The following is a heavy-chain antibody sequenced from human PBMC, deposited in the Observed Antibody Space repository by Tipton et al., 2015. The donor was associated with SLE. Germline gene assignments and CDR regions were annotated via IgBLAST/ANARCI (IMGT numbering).Heavy chain of an antibody. CDR3: ARDRGSSWHNWFDP. CDR1: GGSISSHY. CDR2: IYYSGRT. V-gene: IGHV4-59*11. D-gene: IGHD6-13*01. Sequence: TLSLTCTVSGGSISSHYWSWIRQPPGKGLEWIGYIYYSGRTNYNPSLKSRVTISVDTSKNQFSLKLSSVTAADTAVYYCARDRGSSWHNWFDPWGQGTLVTVSS. J-gene: IGHJ5*02.